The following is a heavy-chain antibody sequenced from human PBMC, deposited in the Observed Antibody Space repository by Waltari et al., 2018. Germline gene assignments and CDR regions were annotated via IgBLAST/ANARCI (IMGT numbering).Heavy chain of an antibody. CDR3: ARGEYLSPHPFDP. CDR2: ISSGGSAI. Sequence: EVQLVESGGALVQPGGSLRLSCEASGLAFNNYEMNWVRQAPGKGLEWISYISSGGSAIYYAGSVKGRFTVSRDNANNLLYLQMNSLRAEDTAVYYCARGEYLSPHPFDPWGQGTLVTVSS. D-gene: IGHD2-2*02. V-gene: IGHV3-48*03. J-gene: IGHJ5*02. CDR1: GLAFNNYE.